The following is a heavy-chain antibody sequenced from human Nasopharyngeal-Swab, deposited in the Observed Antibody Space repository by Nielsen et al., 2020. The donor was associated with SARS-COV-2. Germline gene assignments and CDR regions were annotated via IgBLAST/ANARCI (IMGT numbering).Heavy chain of an antibody. CDR2: IYYNGNT. J-gene: IGHJ4*02. D-gene: IGHD6-13*01. CDR1: GASIAYSTFY. Sequence: SDTLSPTCTVSGASIAYSTFYWGWIRQPPGKGLEWIGNIYYNGNTYQNPSLKSRLTISVDKSKNQFSLQLSSVTAADTAVYYCVRSSSWYYFDYWAQGTQVTVSS. CDR3: VRSSSWYYFDY. V-gene: IGHV4-39*01.